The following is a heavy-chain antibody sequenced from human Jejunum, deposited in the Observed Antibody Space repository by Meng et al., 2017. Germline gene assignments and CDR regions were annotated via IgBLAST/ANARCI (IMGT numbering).Heavy chain of an antibody. CDR1: VFTFTSHD. CDR2: ISNDGSTD. D-gene: IGHD6-13*01. J-gene: IGHJ4*02. V-gene: IGHV3-30*01. Sequence: VRLGGAGGGLVRPGGSLRLACAASVFTFTSHDMHWVRQAPGKGLEWVAVISNDGSTDFHADSVKGRFTISRDNSKNTLYLQMNSLRVEDTAVYYCARGRYGSSWYINFWGQGTLVTVSS. CDR3: ARGRYGSSWYINF.